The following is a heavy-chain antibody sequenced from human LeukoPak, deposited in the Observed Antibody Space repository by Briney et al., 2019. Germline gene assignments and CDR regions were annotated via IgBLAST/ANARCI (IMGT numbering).Heavy chain of an antibody. CDR1: GFTFSSYE. D-gene: IGHD3-16*02. J-gene: IGHJ4*02. Sequence: PGGSLRLSCAASGFTFSSYEMNGVRQAPGKGLEWVSYISSSGSTIYYADSVKGRFTISRDNAKNSLYLQMNSLRAEDTAVYYCARLRLGELSLYGVGYYFDYWGQGTLVTVSS. CDR2: ISSSGSTI. V-gene: IGHV3-48*03. CDR3: ARLRLGELSLYGVGYYFDY.